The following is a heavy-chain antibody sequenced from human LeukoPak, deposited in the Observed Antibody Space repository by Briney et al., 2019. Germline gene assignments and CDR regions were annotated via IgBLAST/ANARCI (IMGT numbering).Heavy chain of an antibody. V-gene: IGHV3-66*01. CDR3: ARGVLYGSFDY. D-gene: IGHD3-10*01. Sequence: PGGSLRLSCAASGFTVSSNYMSWVRQAPGKGLEWVSVIYSGGSTYYADSVKGRFTISRDNFKNTLYLQMNSLRAEDTAVYYCARGVLYGSFDYWGQGTLVTVSS. J-gene: IGHJ4*02. CDR2: IYSGGST. CDR1: GFTVSSNY.